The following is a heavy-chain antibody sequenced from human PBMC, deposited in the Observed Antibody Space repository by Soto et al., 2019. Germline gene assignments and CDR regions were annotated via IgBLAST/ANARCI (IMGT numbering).Heavy chain of an antibody. D-gene: IGHD6-19*01. V-gene: IGHV4-4*07. CDR1: GYSISDYY. Sequence: XETLSLTCTVSGYSISDYYWSWIRQPAGKGLDWIGRFYYSGNTKSNPSLKSRVTMSADTSKNQFSLSLRSVTAADSAIYYCARMYNSGFYRPEGDYFFYGMDVWGQGTTVTVSS. J-gene: IGHJ6*02. CDR3: ARMYNSGFYRPEGDYFFYGMDV. CDR2: FYYSGNT.